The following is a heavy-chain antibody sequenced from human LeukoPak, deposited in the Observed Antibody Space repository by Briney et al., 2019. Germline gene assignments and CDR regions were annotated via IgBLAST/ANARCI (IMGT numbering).Heavy chain of an antibody. D-gene: IGHD4-11*01. CDR2: ISSSSSYI. V-gene: IGHV3-21*01. J-gene: IGHJ4*02. Sequence: GGSLRLSCAASGFTFSSYSMNWVRQAPGKGLEWVSSISSSSSYIYYADSVKGRFTISRDNAKNSLYLQMNSLRAEDTAVYYCASPMTTVTKGGFDYWGQGTLVTVSS. CDR1: GFTFSSYS. CDR3: ASPMTTVTKGGFDY.